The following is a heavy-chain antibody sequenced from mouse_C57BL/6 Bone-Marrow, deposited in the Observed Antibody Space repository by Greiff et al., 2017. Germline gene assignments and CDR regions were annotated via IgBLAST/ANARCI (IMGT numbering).Heavy chain of an antibody. CDR3: ERWACGSSSYAMDY. CDR1: GYTFTSYW. Sequence: QVQLQQPGAELVRPGSSVKLSCKASGYTFTSYWMDWVKQRPGQGLEWIGNIYPSDSETHYNQKFKDKATLTVDKSSSTAYMQLSRLTSEESAVYYGERWACGSSSYAMDYWGQGTSVTVSS. CDR2: IYPSDSET. V-gene: IGHV1-61*01. D-gene: IGHD1-1*01. J-gene: IGHJ4*01.